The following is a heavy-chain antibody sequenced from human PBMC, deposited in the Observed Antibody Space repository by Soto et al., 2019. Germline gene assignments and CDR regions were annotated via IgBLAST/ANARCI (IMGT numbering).Heavy chain of an antibody. V-gene: IGHV3-7*05. CDR2: IKKDGSQI. J-gene: IGHJ3*02. Sequence: EVQLVDSGGGLVQPGGSLRLSCVASGFSFGSSWMTWVRQAPGKGLEWVANIKKDGSQISYLDSVRGRFTISRDNAKNSLYLQMNSLRAEDTALYCCARDVSPGSSSLYLDAFDMWGQGKMVTVSS. CDR3: ARDVSPGSSSLYLDAFDM. CDR1: GFSFGSSW. D-gene: IGHD6-13*01.